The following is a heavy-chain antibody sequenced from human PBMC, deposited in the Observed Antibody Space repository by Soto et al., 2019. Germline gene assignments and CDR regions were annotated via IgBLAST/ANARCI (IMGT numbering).Heavy chain of an antibody. CDR2: IYYSGST. D-gene: IGHD3-22*01. CDR3: ARRHSHASYDRGIYVP. Sequence: SETLSLTCTVSGGSISNYYWTWIRQPPGKGLEWIGYIYYSGSTNYNPSLKSRVTISVDTSKNQFSLKLSSVTAADTAMYYCARRHSHASYDRGIYVPWGQGAQVTVS. J-gene: IGHJ4*02. V-gene: IGHV4-59*08. CDR1: GGSISNYY.